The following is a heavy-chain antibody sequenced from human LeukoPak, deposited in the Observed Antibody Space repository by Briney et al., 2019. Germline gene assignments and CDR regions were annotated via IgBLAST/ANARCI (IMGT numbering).Heavy chain of an antibody. V-gene: IGHV3-33*01. CDR1: GFTFSGHG. D-gene: IGHD6-19*01. Sequence: GGSLRLSCAASGFTFSGHGMHWVRQAPGKGLEWVAVIWSDGTNKYYADSVKVRFTISRDNSKNTMYLEMNSLRAEDTAVYYCARAWYTGGWYGMDVWGQGTTVTVS. J-gene: IGHJ6*02. CDR3: ARAWYTGGWYGMDV. CDR2: IWSDGTNK.